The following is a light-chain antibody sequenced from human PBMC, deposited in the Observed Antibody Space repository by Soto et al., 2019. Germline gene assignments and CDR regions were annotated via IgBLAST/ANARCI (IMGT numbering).Light chain of an antibody. CDR1: QSVSSY. CDR3: QQRSNWPPYT. J-gene: IGKJ2*01. Sequence: EIVLTQSPATLSLSPGERATLSCRASQSVSSYLAWYQQKPCQAPRLLIYDASNRATGIPARFSGSGSGTDFTLLISSLEPEDFAVYYCQQRSNWPPYTFGQGTKLEIK. V-gene: IGKV3-11*01. CDR2: DAS.